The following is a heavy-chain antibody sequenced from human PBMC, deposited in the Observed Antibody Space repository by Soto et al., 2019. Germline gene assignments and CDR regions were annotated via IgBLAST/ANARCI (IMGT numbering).Heavy chain of an antibody. Sequence: QVQLVQSGAEVKKPGSSVKVSCKASGGTFSSYAISWVRQAPGQGLEWMGGIIPIFGTANYAQKFQGRVTITADESTSIAYMELSSLRSEDTAVYYCARLGRRDGYNLGDYWGQGTLVTVSS. CDR1: GGTFSSYA. V-gene: IGHV1-69*01. J-gene: IGHJ4*02. D-gene: IGHD5-12*01. CDR3: ARLGRRDGYNLGDY. CDR2: IIPIFGTA.